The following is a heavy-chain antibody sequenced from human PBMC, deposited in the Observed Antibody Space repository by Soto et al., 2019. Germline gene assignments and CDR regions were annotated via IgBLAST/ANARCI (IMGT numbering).Heavy chain of an antibody. CDR1: GGSFSGYY. D-gene: IGHD3-16*01. J-gene: IGHJ6*02. CDR3: ARGHRAVTQGGGKFYYYVYGMDV. Sequence: PSETLSLTCAVYGGSFSGYYWSWIRQPPGKGLEWIGEINHSGSTNYNPSPKSRVTISVDTSKNQFSLKMSPVTAADTAVYYCARGHRAVTQGGGKFYYYVYGMDVWGQGTTVTVSS. CDR2: INHSGST. V-gene: IGHV4-34*01.